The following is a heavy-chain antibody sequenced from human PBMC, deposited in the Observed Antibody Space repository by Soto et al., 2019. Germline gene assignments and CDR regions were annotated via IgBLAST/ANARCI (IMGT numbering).Heavy chain of an antibody. CDR2: MNLNSGNT. J-gene: IGHJ6*03. V-gene: IGHV1-8*01. CDR3: ARGGTWYSSRPYYYYMDV. CDR1: GYTFTSYD. Sequence: QVQLVQSGAEVKKPGASVKVSCKASGYTFTSYDINWVRQATGQGLEWMGWMNLNSGNTGYAQKFQGRVTMTRNTSISTAYMELSSLRSEDTAVYYCARGGTWYSSRPYYYYMDVWGKGTTVTVSS. D-gene: IGHD6-13*01.